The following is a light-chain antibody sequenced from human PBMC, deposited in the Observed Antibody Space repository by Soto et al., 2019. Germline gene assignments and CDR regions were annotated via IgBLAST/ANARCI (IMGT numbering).Light chain of an antibody. CDR2: DAS. J-gene: IGKJ1*01. V-gene: IGKV1-5*01. Sequence: GDRVTITCRASQSISSWLAWYQQKPGKAPKPLIYDASSLQSGVPSRFSGSGSGTEFTLTISSLQPDDFATYFCQQYDSNSPTFGHGTKVDIK. CDR3: QQYDSNSPT. CDR1: QSISSW.